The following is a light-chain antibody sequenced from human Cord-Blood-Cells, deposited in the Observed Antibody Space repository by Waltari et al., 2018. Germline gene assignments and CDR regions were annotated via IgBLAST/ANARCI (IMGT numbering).Light chain of an antibody. CDR2: GAS. V-gene: IGKV3-15*01. CDR3: QQYNNWPMYT. J-gene: IGKJ2*01. CDR1: QSVSSN. Sequence: EIVMTPSPATLSVSPGERATLYCRASQSVSSNLAWYQQKPGQAPRLLIYGASTRATGIPARFSGSGSGTEFTLTISSLQSEDFAFYYCQQYNNWPMYTFGQGTKLEIK.